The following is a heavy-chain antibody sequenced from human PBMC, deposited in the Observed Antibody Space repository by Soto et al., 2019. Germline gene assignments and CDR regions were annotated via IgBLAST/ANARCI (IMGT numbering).Heavy chain of an antibody. Sequence: PGGSLRLSCAASGFTFSSYSMNWVRQAPGKGPEWISYITSGSTTIFYADSVKGRFTISRDNAKNSLYLQMNSLRDEDTAVYYCARDNGLAGSFDPWGQGTLVTVSS. J-gene: IGHJ5*02. V-gene: IGHV3-48*02. CDR3: ARDNGLAGSFDP. D-gene: IGHD6-13*01. CDR1: GFTFSSYS. CDR2: ITSGSTTI.